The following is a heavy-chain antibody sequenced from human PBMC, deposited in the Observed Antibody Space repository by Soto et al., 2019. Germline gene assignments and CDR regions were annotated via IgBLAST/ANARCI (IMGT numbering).Heavy chain of an antibody. D-gene: IGHD2-2*01. CDR2: ISGSGGST. CDR1: GFTFSTYA. J-gene: IGHJ3*01. Sequence: GGSLRLSCAASGFTFSTYAMSWVRQAPGKGLEWVSAISGSGGSTYYADSVKGRFSISRDNSKNTLYLQMNSLRAKDTALYYCAKGDYFIITSCYRGDFVFWGQGIMVTGSS. CDR3: AKGDYFIITSCYRGDFVF. V-gene: IGHV3-23*01.